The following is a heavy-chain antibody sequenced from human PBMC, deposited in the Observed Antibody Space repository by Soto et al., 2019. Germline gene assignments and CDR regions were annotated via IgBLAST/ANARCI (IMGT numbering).Heavy chain of an antibody. CDR2: INAGNGNT. V-gene: IGHV1-3*01. Sequence: ASVKVSCKASGYTFTSYAMHWVRQAPGQRLEWMGWINAGNGNTKYSQKFRGRVTITRDTSASTAYMELSSLRSEDTAVYYCARAVNPSLYYFDYWGQGTLVTVSS. CDR3: ARAVNPSLYYFDY. J-gene: IGHJ4*02. D-gene: IGHD2-2*01. CDR1: GYTFTSYA.